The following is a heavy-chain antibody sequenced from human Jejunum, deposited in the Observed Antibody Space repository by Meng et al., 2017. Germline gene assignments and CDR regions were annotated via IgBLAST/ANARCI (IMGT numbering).Heavy chain of an antibody. CDR1: GFTFSSDE. CDR3: AKGGGGTSWYPWDY. D-gene: IGHD6-13*01. CDR2: ISRSGATT. J-gene: IGHJ4*02. V-gene: IGHV3-48*03. Sequence: GESLKISCEASGFTFSSDEMSWVRQAPGKVLEWIAYISRSGATTYYRDSVKGRFTISRDNAKNSLYLQMNSLRVEDTAVYYCAKGGGGTSWYPWDYWGQGTLVTVSS.